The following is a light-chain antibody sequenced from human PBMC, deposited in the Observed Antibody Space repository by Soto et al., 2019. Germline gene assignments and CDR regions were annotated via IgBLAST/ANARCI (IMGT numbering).Light chain of an antibody. J-gene: IGLJ2*01. CDR2: GNT. CDR1: GSNIGAGFD. CDR3: QSYDTGLSGPVV. Sequence: QSVLTQPPSLSGAPGQNIIISCTGGGSNIGAGFDVHWYQQLPGTAPKLLIYGNTNRPSGVPDRFSGSKSGTSASLVITGLQAEDEADYYYQSYDTGLSGPVVFGGGTKVTVL. V-gene: IGLV1-40*01.